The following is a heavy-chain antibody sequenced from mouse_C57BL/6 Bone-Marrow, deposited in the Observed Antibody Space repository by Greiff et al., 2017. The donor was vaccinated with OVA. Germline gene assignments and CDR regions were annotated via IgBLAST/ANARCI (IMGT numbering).Heavy chain of an antibody. Sequence: EVMLVESGGGLVKPGGSLKLSCAASGFTFSSYAMSWVRQTPEKRLEWVATISDGGSYTYYPDNVKGRFTISRDNAKNNLYLQMSHLKSEDTAMYYCARDYGSSSGFAYWGQGTLVTVSA. CDR1: GFTFSSYA. V-gene: IGHV5-4*01. CDR3: ARDYGSSSGFAY. CDR2: ISDGGSYT. J-gene: IGHJ3*01. D-gene: IGHD1-1*01.